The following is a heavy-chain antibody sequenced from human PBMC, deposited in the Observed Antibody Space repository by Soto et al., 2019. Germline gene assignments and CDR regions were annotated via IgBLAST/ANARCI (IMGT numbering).Heavy chain of an antibody. CDR1: SGSISSSNG. V-gene: IGHV4-4*02. CDR2: IYHSGST. CDR3: ARAYCSGGSCSFDY. D-gene: IGHD2-15*01. Sequence: SGTLSLTCAVSSGSISSSNGWGWVRQPPGKGLEWIGEIYHSGSTNYNPSLKSRVTISVDKSKNQFSLKLSSVTAADTAVYYCARAYCSGGSCSFDYWGQGTLVTVSS. J-gene: IGHJ4*02.